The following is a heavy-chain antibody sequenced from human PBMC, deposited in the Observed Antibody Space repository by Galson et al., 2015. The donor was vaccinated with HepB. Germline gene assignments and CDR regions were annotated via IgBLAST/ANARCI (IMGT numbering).Heavy chain of an antibody. V-gene: IGHV3-33*01. D-gene: IGHD2-15*01. CDR1: GFTFSSYG. Sequence: SLRLSCAASGFTFSSYGMRWVRQAPGKGLEWVAVIWYDGSNKYYADSVKGRFTISRGNSKNTLYLQMNSLRAEDTAVYYCARVRGVVVAAGDAFDIWGQGTMVTVSS. CDR2: IWYDGSNK. J-gene: IGHJ3*02. CDR3: ARVRGVVVAAGDAFDI.